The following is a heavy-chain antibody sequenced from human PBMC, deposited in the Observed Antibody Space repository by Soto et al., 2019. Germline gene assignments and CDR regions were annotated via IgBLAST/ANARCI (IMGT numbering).Heavy chain of an antibody. V-gene: IGHV4-59*01. CDR3: ARWGDDSSIGFDP. D-gene: IGHD3-22*01. J-gene: IGHJ5*02. CDR1: GGSISSYY. CDR2: IYYSGST. Sequence: QVQLQESGPGLVKPSETLSLTCTVSGGSISSYYWSWIRQPPGKGLEWIGYIYYSGSTNYNPSLKSRVTISVDTSKNQFSLKLSSVTAADTAVYYCARWGDDSSIGFDPWGQGTLVTVSS.